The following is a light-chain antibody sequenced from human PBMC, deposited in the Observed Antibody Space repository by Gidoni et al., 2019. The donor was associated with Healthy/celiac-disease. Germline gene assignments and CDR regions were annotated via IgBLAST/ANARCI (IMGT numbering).Light chain of an antibody. CDR3: SSYTSSSTSGYV. Sequence: QSALTQPASVYGSPGQSITISCTGTSSDVGGYNYVSWYQQHPGKAPKLMIYDVSNRPSGVSNRFSGSKSGNTASLTISGLQAEDEADYYCSSYTSSSTSGYVFGTGTKVXV. CDR2: DVS. CDR1: SSDVGGYNY. J-gene: IGLJ1*01. V-gene: IGLV2-14*03.